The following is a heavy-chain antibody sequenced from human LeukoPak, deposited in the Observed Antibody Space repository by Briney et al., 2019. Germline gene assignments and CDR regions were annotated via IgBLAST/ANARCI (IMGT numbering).Heavy chain of an antibody. CDR3: ARDMHYYDSSGWAGYIDY. J-gene: IGHJ4*02. Sequence: PSETLSLTCTVSGGSISSGNNYWNWIRQPAGKGLEWIGRIYTSGSTNYNPSFKSRVTISIDTSKNQFSLKLRSVTAADTAMYYCARDMHYYDSSGWAGYIDYWGQGTLVTVSS. V-gene: IGHV4-61*02. D-gene: IGHD3-22*01. CDR1: GGSISSGNNY. CDR2: IYTSGST.